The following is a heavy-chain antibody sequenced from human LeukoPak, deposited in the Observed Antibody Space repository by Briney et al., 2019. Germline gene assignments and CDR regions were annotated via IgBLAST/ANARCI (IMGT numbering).Heavy chain of an antibody. CDR3: ARDGRGIAVTGP. CDR2: ITPSGGT. CDR1: GYTFTSYA. D-gene: IGHD6-19*01. V-gene: IGHV1-2*02. Sequence: ASVKVSCKASGYTFTSYAIHWVRQAPGQGLEWMGWITPSGGTNYPQKFQGRVAITWDTSITTAYMDLSRLTSDDTAVYYCARDGRGIAVTGPWGQGTLVTVSS. J-gene: IGHJ4*02.